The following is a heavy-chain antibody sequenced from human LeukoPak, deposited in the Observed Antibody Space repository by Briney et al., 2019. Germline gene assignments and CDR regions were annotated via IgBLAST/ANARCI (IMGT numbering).Heavy chain of an antibody. Sequence: GGSLRLSCAASGFTFSSYYIHWVRQAPGRGLVWVSRITSDGSNTIYADSVKGRFTISRDNAKNTLYLQMNSLSAEDTAVYYCARGGVNHGFDIWGQGTMVTVSS. CDR1: GFTFSSYY. V-gene: IGHV3-74*01. J-gene: IGHJ3*02. CDR2: ITSDGSNT. CDR3: ARGGVNHGFDI.